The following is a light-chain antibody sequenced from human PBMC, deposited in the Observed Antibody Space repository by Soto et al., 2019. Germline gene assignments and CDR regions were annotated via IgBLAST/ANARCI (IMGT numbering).Light chain of an antibody. CDR2: AAS. CDR1: QDISHY. J-gene: IGKJ1*01. Sequence: DIQMTQSPSSLSASVGDRVTITCRASQDISHYLVWYQQKPGKVPEVLIYAASTLRSGVPSRFSGSGSGTDFTLTISSLQPEDVATYFCQSHTTAPWTFGQGTEVEIK. V-gene: IGKV1-27*01. CDR3: QSHTTAPWT.